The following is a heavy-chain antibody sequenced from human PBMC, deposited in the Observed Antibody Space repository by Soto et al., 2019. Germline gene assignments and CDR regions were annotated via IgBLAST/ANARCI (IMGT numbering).Heavy chain of an antibody. J-gene: IGHJ4*02. Sequence: GGSLRLSCAASGFTFSSYAMHGVRQAPGKGLEWVAVISYDGSNKYYADSVKGRFTISRDNSKNTLYLQMNSLRAEDTAVYYCARDKGIQLWSFDYWGQGPMVTVYS. CDR2: ISYDGSNK. V-gene: IGHV3-30-3*01. CDR3: ARDKGIQLWSFDY. D-gene: IGHD5-18*01. CDR1: GFTFSSYA.